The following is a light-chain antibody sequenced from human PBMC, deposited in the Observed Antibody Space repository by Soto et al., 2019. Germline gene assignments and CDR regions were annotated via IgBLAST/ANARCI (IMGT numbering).Light chain of an antibody. CDR1: QSVSSNY. V-gene: IGKV3-20*01. CDR3: QQYGNLPLT. Sequence: EIVLTQSPGTLSLSPGERATLSRRASQSVSSNYLAWYQEKPGQAPRLLIYGASSRATGIPDRFSGSGSGTDFTLTISRLEPEDFAVYYCQQYGNLPLTFGGGTKVEIK. J-gene: IGKJ4*01. CDR2: GAS.